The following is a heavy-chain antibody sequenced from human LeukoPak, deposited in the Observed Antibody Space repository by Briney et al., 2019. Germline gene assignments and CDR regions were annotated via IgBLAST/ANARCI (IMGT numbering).Heavy chain of an antibody. V-gene: IGHV5-10-1*01. Sequence: GESLKISCKGSGYIFTSYWISWVRQMPGKGLEWMGRIDPSDSYTNYSPSFQGHVTISADKSINTAYLQWSSLKASDSAMYYCARKSSGSYYHYWGQGTLVTVSS. CDR3: ARKSSGSYYHY. CDR2: IDPSDSYT. J-gene: IGHJ4*02. D-gene: IGHD1-26*01. CDR1: GYIFTSYW.